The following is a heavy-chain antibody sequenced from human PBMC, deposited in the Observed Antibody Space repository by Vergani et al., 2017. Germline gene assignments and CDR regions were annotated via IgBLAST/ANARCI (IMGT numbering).Heavy chain of an antibody. Sequence: QVQLVESGGGVVQPGGSLRLSCAASGFTFNNYGMHWVRQAPGTGLEWVSFIWYDGSNKYYADSVKGRFTISRDNSKNTLYLQMNSLRAEDTAVYYCTKGQXYYYGSGSQFYFDYWGQGALVTVSS. J-gene: IGHJ4*02. D-gene: IGHD3-10*01. CDR2: IWYDGSNK. CDR1: GFTFNNYG. CDR3: TKGQXYYYGSGSQFYFDY. V-gene: IGHV3-30*02.